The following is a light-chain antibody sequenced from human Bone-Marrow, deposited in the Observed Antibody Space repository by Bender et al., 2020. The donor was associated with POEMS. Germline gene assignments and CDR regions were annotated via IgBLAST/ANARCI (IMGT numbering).Light chain of an antibody. V-gene: IGLV2-11*01. J-gene: IGLJ2*01. CDR3: CSYAGSRHVV. Sequence: QSALTQPRSVSGSPGQSVTISCTGTSSDVGGYNFVSWYQQHPGKAPKFMIYDVSKRPSGVSYRFSGSKSGNTASLTISGLQAEDEADYYCCSYAGSRHVVFGGGTKLTVL. CDR2: DVS. CDR1: SSDVGGYNF.